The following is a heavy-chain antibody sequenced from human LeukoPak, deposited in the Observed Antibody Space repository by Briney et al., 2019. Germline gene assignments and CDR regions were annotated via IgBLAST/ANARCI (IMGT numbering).Heavy chain of an antibody. J-gene: IGHJ4*02. CDR2: IRQDGSEK. Sequence: GGSLRLSCAASGFTFSSYWMRWVRQAPGKGLEWVANIRQDGSEKQYVDSVKGRFTISRHNAKKSLFLHMNSLRVEDTAVYYCARGSEYTSSTNYYFDYWGQGTLVTVSS. CDR1: GFTFSSYW. V-gene: IGHV3-7*01. D-gene: IGHD6-6*01. CDR3: ARGSEYTSSTNYYFDY.